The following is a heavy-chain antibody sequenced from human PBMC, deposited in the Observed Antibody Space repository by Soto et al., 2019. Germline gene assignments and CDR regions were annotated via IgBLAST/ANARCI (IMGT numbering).Heavy chain of an antibody. Sequence: GGSLRLSCAASGFTFTDAWMSWVRQAPGKGLEWLGRVKDMTEGGAIDYAAPVKGRFIISRDDLKKTLYLQMNSLKSEDTAVYYCVTLDHDTLSDDYWGQGTLVTVSS. CDR1: GFTFTDAW. V-gene: IGHV3-15*01. J-gene: IGHJ4*02. CDR3: VTLDHDTLSDDY. CDR2: VKDMTEGGAI. D-gene: IGHD2-21*02.